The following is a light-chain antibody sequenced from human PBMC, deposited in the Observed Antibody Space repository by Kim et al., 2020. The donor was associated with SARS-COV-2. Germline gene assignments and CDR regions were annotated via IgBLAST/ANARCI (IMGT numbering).Light chain of an antibody. CDR2: AVG. Sequence: GQSLTISCTGTRRDIGGFDYVSWYQQHPGKAPKLLIFAVGNRPSGVSTRFSASKSGNTASLTISGLQADDEADYYCSSYTSGSTLVFGGGTQLTVL. V-gene: IGLV2-14*03. CDR1: RRDIGGFDY. J-gene: IGLJ2*01. CDR3: SSYTSGSTLV.